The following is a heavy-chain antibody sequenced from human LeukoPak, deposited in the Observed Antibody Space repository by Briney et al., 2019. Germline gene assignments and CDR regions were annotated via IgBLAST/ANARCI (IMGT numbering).Heavy chain of an antibody. CDR2: INPSGGST. V-gene: IGHV1-46*01. D-gene: IGHD3-22*01. J-gene: IGHJ3*02. Sequence: ASVKVSCKASGYTFTSYYMHWVRQAPGQGLEWMGIINPSGGSTSYAQKFQGRVTMTEDTSTDTAYMELSSLRSEDTAVYYCATDRVTMSPPYAFDIWGQGTIVTVSS. CDR3: ATDRVTMSPPYAFDI. CDR1: GYTFTSYY.